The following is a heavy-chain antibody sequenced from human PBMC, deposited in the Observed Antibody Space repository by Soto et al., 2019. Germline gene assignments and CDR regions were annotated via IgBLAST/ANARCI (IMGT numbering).Heavy chain of an antibody. Sequence: QVQLVESGGGVVQPGRSLRLSCAASGFTFTNCAMHWVRQAPGKGLEWVAVVGSDGMQKYYGDFVKGRFTISRDTSENTVYLQVDRLTSDATAVYYCAKDVIVDAPDYFHYWGRGTVVTVSS. CDR1: GFTFTNCA. J-gene: IGHJ4*02. CDR2: VGSDGMQK. D-gene: IGHD1-26*01. V-gene: IGHV3-30*01. CDR3: AKDVIVDAPDYFHY.